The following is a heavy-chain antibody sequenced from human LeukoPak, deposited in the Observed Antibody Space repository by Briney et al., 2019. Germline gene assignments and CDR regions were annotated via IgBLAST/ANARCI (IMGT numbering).Heavy chain of an antibody. D-gene: IGHD3-9*01. CDR3: ARPLRGGVDWLLSGGVESAFDI. V-gene: IGHV4-38-2*02. CDR2: IYHSGST. Sequence: SETLSLTCTVSGYSISSGYYWGWIRQPPGKGLEWIGSIYHSGSTYYNPSLKSRVTMSVDTSKNQFSLNLSSVTAGAPAVYSCARPLRGGVDWLLSGGVESAFDIWGQGTMVTVSS. J-gene: IGHJ3*02. CDR1: GYSISSGYY.